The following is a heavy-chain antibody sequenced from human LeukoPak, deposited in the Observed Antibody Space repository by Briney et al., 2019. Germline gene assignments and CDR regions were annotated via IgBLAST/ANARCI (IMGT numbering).Heavy chain of an antibody. Sequence: QAGGSLRLSCAASGFIFSNHDMHWVRHATGKGLEWVSGIGTAADPLYPDSVKGRFTISRDNAKNSLYLQMNSLRAGDTAVYYCARGLMVREINLQLYYYYGMDVWGKGTTVTVSS. CDR3: ARGLMVREINLQLYYYYGMDV. V-gene: IGHV3-13*05. CDR1: GFIFSNHD. J-gene: IGHJ6*04. D-gene: IGHD3-10*01. CDR2: IGTAADP.